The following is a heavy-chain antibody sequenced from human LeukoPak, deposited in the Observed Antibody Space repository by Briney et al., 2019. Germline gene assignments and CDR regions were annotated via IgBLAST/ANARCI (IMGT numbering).Heavy chain of an antibody. J-gene: IGHJ4*02. CDR2: ISSNRNTR. D-gene: IGHD1-26*01. CDR1: GFTFSSYS. CDR3: ATSGSNRFDY. Sequence: PGGSLRLSCAASGFTFSSYSMNWVRQAPGKGLEWVSYISSNRNTRYYADSVKGRVTISRDNPQNSLYLQMNSLRDGDTAVYFCATSGSNRFDYWGQGTLVTVSS. V-gene: IGHV3-48*02.